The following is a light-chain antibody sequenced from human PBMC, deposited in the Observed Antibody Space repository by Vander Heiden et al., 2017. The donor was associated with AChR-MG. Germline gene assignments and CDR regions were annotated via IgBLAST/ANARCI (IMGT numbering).Light chain of an antibody. CDR2: GAS. V-gene: IGKV3-20*01. CDR3: QQDGSPWT. J-gene: IGKJ1*01. Sequence: EIVLTQSPGTLSLSPGERATLSCRASQSVSSSYLAWYQQKPGQAPRLLIYGASSRANGIPDRFSGSGSGTDFTLTISRREPEDFAVYYWQQDGSPWTFGQGTKVEIK. CDR1: QSVSSSY.